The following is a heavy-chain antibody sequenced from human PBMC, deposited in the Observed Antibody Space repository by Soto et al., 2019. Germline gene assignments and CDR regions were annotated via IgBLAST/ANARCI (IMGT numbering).Heavy chain of an antibody. V-gene: IGHV3-23*01. J-gene: IGHJ4*02. D-gene: IGHD6-6*01. CDR2: SSASGGST. Sequence: EVQLLDSGGGLVQPGGSLRLSCVASGFTSSSCAMRWVRQAPGKGLVCVSGSSASGGSTYYADSVKGRFTISRDNSKNTIYLQMNSLRAESTAVYYCAPTSIGTGRYLFQDWGQATLVTVSS. CDR1: GFTSSSCA. CDR3: APTSIGTGRYLFQD.